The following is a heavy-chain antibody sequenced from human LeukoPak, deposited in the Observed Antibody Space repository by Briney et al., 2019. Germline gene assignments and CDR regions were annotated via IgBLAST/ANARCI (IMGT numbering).Heavy chain of an antibody. J-gene: IGHJ6*02. CDR3: ASGDRYCSSTSCVYGMDV. CDR1: GGTFISYA. Sequence: GSSVKVSCKASGGTFISYAISWVRQAPGQGLEWMGGIIPIFGTANYAQKFQGRVTITADESTSTAYMELSSLRSEDTAVYYCASGDRYCSSTSCVYGMDVWGQGTTVTVSS. CDR2: IIPIFGTA. D-gene: IGHD2-2*01. V-gene: IGHV1-69*01.